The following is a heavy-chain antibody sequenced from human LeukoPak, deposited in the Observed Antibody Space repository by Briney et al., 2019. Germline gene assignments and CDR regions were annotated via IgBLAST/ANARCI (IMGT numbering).Heavy chain of an antibody. Sequence: SETLSLTCAVYGGSFSGYYWSLIRQPPGKGLEWIGEINHSGSTNYNPSLKSRVTISVDTSKNQFSLKLSSVTAADTAVYYCARGLYYDCVWGSYRYTYYFDYWGQGTLVTVSS. CDR1: GGSFSGYY. J-gene: IGHJ4*02. CDR3: ARGLYYDCVWGSYRYTYYFDY. CDR2: INHSGST. D-gene: IGHD3-16*02. V-gene: IGHV4-34*01.